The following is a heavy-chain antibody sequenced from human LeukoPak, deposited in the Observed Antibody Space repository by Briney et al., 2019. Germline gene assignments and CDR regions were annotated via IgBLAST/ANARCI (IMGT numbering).Heavy chain of an antibody. V-gene: IGHV1-24*01. Sequence: ASVKVSCKVSGYTLTELSIHWVRQAPGKGLEWMGGFNPKDGETIYAREFQGRVTMTEGTSTDTAYMELSSLRSEDTAVYYCAKIAHYGAYSDYWGQGTLVTVSS. J-gene: IGHJ4*02. D-gene: IGHD4-17*01. CDR1: GYTLTELS. CDR3: AKIAHYGAYSDY. CDR2: FNPKDGET.